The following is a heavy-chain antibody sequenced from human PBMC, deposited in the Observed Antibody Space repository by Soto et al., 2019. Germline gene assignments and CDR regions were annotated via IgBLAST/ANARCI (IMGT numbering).Heavy chain of an antibody. J-gene: IGHJ4*02. Sequence: QVQLVQSGAEVKKPGSSVKVSCKASGGTFSSYAISWVRQAPGQGLEWMGGIIPIFGTANYAQKFQGRDTITADEYTSTAYMELSRLRSEDTAVYYCARGYYYDSSGPIDYWGQGTLVTVSS. CDR2: IIPIFGTA. CDR1: GGTFSSYA. CDR3: ARGYYYDSSGPIDY. D-gene: IGHD3-22*01. V-gene: IGHV1-69*12.